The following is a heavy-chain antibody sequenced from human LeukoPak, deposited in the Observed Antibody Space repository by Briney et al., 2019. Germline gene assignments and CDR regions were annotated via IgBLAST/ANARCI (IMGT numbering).Heavy chain of an antibody. D-gene: IGHD1-1*01. V-gene: IGHV3-23*01. CDR3: AHRTGFDY. CDR1: GFAFSNYD. Sequence: PGGSLRLSCAASGFAFSNYDMSWVRQAPGKGLEWVSTIHDDSTTRYADSVKGRFTISRDNSKNTMYLQMNSLRAEDTAIYYCAHRTGFDYWGQGTPVTVSS. CDR2: IHDDSTT. J-gene: IGHJ4*02.